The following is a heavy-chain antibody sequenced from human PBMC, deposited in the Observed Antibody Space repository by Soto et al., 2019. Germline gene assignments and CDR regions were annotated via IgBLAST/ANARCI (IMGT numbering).Heavy chain of an antibody. CDR1: GFICSSYD. D-gene: IGHD3-10*01. CDR2: VSPNGQGI. Sequence: GGSLRLSCAVSGFICSSYDMSWVRQAPGKGLEWVSAVSPNGQGIYYADSVRGRFTISRDFSKNTVFLHMDSLRAEDTAVYYCAKDRDYPRDYFHYWGQGTLVTVSS. V-gene: IGHV3-23*01. CDR3: AKDRDYPRDYFHY. J-gene: IGHJ4*02.